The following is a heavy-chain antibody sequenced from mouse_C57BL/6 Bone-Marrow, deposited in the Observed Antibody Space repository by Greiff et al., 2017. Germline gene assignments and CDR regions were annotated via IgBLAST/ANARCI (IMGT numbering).Heavy chain of an antibody. Sequence: GQVVESGGGLVKPGGSLKLSCAASGFTFSSYAMSWVRQTPEKRLEWVATISDGGSYTYYPDNVKGRFTISRDNAKNNLYLQMSHLKSEDTAMYYCARGGYFDYWGQGTTLTVSS. CDR3: ARGGYFDY. V-gene: IGHV5-4*01. CDR1: GFTFSSYA. CDR2: ISDGGSYT. J-gene: IGHJ2*01.